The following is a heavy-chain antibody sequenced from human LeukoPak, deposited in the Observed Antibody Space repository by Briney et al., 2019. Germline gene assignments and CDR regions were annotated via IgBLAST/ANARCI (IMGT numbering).Heavy chain of an antibody. CDR1: GGSISSYY. CDR3: ARVLQNIVVIPADKTYAFDI. V-gene: IGHV4-4*07. Sequence: SETLSLTCTVSGGSISSYYWSWIRQPAGKGLEWIGRIYTSGSTNYNPSLKSRVTMSVDTSKNQFSRKLSSVTAADTAVYFCARVLQNIVVIPADKTYAFDIWGQGTMVTVSS. J-gene: IGHJ3*02. CDR2: IYTSGST. D-gene: IGHD2-2*01.